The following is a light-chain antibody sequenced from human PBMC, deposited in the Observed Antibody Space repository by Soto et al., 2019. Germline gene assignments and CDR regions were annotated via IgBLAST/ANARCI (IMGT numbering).Light chain of an antibody. CDR1: TRTIGSYNY. Sequence: FVLTISASLFGPLERSLPFPCLRTTRTIGSYNYVSWYQQHPGKAPKFMIYDVSNRPSGVSNRFSGSKSGNTASLTISGLQAEDEADYYCSSYTTSNTRQIVFGTGTKVTVL. V-gene: IGLV2-14*01. CDR2: DVS. CDR3: SSYTTSNTRQIV. J-gene: IGLJ1*01.